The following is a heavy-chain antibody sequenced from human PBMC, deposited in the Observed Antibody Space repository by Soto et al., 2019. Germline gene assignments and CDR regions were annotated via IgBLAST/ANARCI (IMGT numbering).Heavy chain of an antibody. Sequence: GGSLRLSCAASGFTVSRNYMSWVRQAPGKGLEWVSVIYSGGSTYYADSVMGRFTISRDNSKNTLYLQMNSLRAVDTAVYYCARDNYGGYGAAYYYYYYMDVWGKGTTVTVSS. D-gene: IGHD5-12*01. CDR1: GFTVSRNY. J-gene: IGHJ6*03. V-gene: IGHV3-66*01. CDR3: ARDNYGGYGAAYYYYYYMDV. CDR2: IYSGGST.